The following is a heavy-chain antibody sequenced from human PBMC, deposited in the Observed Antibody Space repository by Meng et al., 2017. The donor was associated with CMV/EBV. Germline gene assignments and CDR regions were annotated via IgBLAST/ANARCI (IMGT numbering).Heavy chain of an antibody. V-gene: IGHV4-39*07. CDR2: IYSSGNT. CDR1: GGSITSETFY. Sequence: SETLSLTCSVSGGSITSETFYWGWIRQSPGKGLEWIASIYSSGNTYYNPSLKSRVTISADTSKNQFSLKLSSVTAADTAVYYCARVGVGYDSAFDPWGQGTLVTVSS. CDR3: ARVGVGYDSAFDP. J-gene: IGHJ5*02. D-gene: IGHD3-16*01.